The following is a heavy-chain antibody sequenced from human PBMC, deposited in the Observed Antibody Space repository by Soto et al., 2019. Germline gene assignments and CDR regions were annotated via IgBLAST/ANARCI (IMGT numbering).Heavy chain of an antibody. CDR1: VDTIRGYA. CDR2: IIPIFGTA. Sequence: VTVACNGAVDTIRGYAISRLLNTPEQGLEWMGGIIPIFGTANYAQKFQGRVTITADKSTSTAYMELSSLRSEDTAVYYCARWKYSSSWSCHYEYWGMDVWGTGITVSVAS. V-gene: IGHV1-69*13. J-gene: IGHJ6*04. D-gene: IGHD6-13*01. CDR3: ARWKYSSSWSCHYEYWGMDV.